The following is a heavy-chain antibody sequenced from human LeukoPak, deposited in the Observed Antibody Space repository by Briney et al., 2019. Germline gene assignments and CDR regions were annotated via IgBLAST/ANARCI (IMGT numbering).Heavy chain of an antibody. CDR2: ISWNSGRI. D-gene: IGHD3-9*01. Sequence: GGSLRLSCAASGFTLSSYWMSWVRQAPGKGLEWVSGISWNSGRIGYADSVKGRFTISRDSAKNSLYLQMNSLRAEDTALYYCAKSLRYFDWLSYAFDYWGQGTLVTVSS. CDR3: AKSLRYFDWLSYAFDY. J-gene: IGHJ4*02. V-gene: IGHV3-9*01. CDR1: GFTLSSYW.